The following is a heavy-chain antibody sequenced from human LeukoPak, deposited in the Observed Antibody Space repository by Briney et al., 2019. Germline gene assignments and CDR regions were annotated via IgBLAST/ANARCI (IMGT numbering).Heavy chain of an antibody. V-gene: IGHV1-8*03. CDR2: MNPNSGNT. CDR3: ANGGIAARRAVYYYYYYMDV. Sequence: GASVKVSCKASGYTFTSYDINWVRQATGQGLEWMGWMNPNSGNTGYAQKFQGRVTITRNTSISTAYMELSSLRAEDTAVYYCANGGIAARRAVYYYYYYMDVWGKGTTVTVSS. CDR1: GYTFTSYD. J-gene: IGHJ6*03. D-gene: IGHD6-6*01.